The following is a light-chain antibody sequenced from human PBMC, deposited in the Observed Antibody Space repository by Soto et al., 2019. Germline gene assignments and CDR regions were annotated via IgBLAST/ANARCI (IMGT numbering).Light chain of an antibody. V-gene: IGKV3D-20*02. J-gene: IGKJ3*01. CDR2: GAS. Sequence: EIVLTQSPGTLSLSPGERATLSCRTSQIVSTNYLAWYQQKPGQAPRLLIYGASNRATGIPDRFSGSGSGTDFTLTISSLEPEDFAVYYCQQRSNWPPVFGPGTKVDIK. CDR3: QQRSNWPPV. CDR1: QIVSTNY.